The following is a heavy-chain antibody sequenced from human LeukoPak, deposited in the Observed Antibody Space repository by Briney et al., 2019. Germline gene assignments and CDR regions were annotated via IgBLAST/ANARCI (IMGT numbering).Heavy chain of an antibody. V-gene: IGHV3-30*02. J-gene: IGHJ6*03. Sequence: GGSLRLSCAASGFTFSSYGMHWVRQAPGKGLEWVAFIRYDGSNKYYADSVKGRFTISRDNSKNTLYLQMNSLRAEDTAVYYCAKDHDQASPITIFNYYYMDVWGKGTTVTVSS. D-gene: IGHD3-3*01. CDR3: AKDHDQASPITIFNYYYMDV. CDR2: IRYDGSNK. CDR1: GFTFSSYG.